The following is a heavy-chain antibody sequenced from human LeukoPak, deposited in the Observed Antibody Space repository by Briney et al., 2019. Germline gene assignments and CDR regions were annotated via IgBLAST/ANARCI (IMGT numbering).Heavy chain of an antibody. Sequence: SETLSLTCAVYGGSFSGYYWSWIRQPPGKGLEWIGEINHSGSTNYNPSLKSRVIISLDTSKNQFSLKLSSVTAADTAVYYCARVGDLFGAHRVRGLPPDYYYMDVWGKGTTVTVSS. J-gene: IGHJ6*03. CDR2: INHSGST. D-gene: IGHD3-10*01. V-gene: IGHV4-34*01. CDR3: ARVGDLFGAHRVRGLPPDYYYMDV. CDR1: GGSFSGYY.